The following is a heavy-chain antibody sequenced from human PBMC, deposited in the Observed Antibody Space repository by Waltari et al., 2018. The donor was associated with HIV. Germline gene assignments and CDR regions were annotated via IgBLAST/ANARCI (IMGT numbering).Heavy chain of an antibody. Sequence: QLQLQESGPALVKPSDTLSLACTVYTGYIRQTFSWGWVRQFPGTGLEWIGAVYSNGVTPYAPSLKSRIGLYVDRSKNQFSLTLTAVTAADTSQYFCVALKTVTGTIDNWGQGTLVTVAS. CDR3: VALKTVTGTIDN. CDR2: VYSNGVT. CDR1: TGYIRQTFS. J-gene: IGHJ4*02. D-gene: IGHD1-1*01. V-gene: IGHV4-39*01.